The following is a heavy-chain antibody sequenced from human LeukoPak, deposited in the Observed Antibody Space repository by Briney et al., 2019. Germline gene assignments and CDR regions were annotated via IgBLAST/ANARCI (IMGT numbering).Heavy chain of an antibody. V-gene: IGHV3-7*01. CDR1: GFTFSSYW. D-gene: IGHD2-2*01. J-gene: IGHJ6*03. CDR3: ARVVPAPSPYYYYMDV. Sequence: GGSLRLSCAASGFTFSSYWMSWVRQAPGKGLERVANIKQDGSEKYYVDSVKGRFTISRDNAKNSLYLQMNSLRAEDTAVYYCARVVPAPSPYYYYMDVWGKGTTVTVSS. CDR2: IKQDGSEK.